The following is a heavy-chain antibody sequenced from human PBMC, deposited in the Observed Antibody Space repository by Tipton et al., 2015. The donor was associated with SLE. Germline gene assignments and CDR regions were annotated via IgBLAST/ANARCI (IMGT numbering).Heavy chain of an antibody. D-gene: IGHD5-12*01. Sequence: TLSLTCTVSGGSFSSHYWSWIRQPPGKGLEWIGYIYYSGSTHNKPSLKSRVTMSVDTSKNQFSLKLSSVTAADTAVYYCARAKSGYPYAFDIWGQGTMVTVSS. CDR1: GGSFSSHY. V-gene: IGHV4-59*11. CDR2: IYYSGST. CDR3: ARAKSGYPYAFDI. J-gene: IGHJ3*02.